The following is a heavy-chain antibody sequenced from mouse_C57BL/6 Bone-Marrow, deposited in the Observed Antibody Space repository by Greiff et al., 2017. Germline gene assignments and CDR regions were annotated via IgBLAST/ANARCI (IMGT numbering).Heavy chain of an antibody. CDR1: GFTFSDYY. V-gene: IGHV5-12*01. CDR2: ISNGGGST. CDR3: ARQAPYWYFDV. Sequence: DVKLVESGGGLVQPGGSLKLSCAASGFTFSDYYMYWVRQTPEKRLEWVAYISNGGGSTYYPDTVKGRFTISRDNAKNTLYLQMSRLKSEDTAMYYCARQAPYWYFDVWGTRTTVTVSS. J-gene: IGHJ1*03.